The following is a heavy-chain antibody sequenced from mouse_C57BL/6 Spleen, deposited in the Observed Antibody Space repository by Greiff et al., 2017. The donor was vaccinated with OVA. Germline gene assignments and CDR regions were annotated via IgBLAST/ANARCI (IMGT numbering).Heavy chain of an antibody. D-gene: IGHD2-5*01. Sequence: DVQLQESGPGLVKPSQSLSLTCSVTGYSITSGYYWNWIRQFPGNKLEWMGYISYDGSNNYNPSLKNRISITRDTSKNQFFLKLNSVTTEDTATYYCARDRGAYYSNYEAYWGQGTLVTVSA. CDR1: GYSITSGYY. CDR2: ISYDGSN. CDR3: ARDRGAYYSNYEAY. J-gene: IGHJ3*01. V-gene: IGHV3-6*01.